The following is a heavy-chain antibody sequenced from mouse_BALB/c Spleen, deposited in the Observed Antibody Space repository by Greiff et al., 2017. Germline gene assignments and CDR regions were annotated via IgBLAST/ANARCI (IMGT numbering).Heavy chain of an antibody. J-gene: IGHJ3*01. V-gene: IGHV1-67*01. CDR3: AIPPVTTATAWFAY. Sequence: QVQLQQSGPELVRPGVSVKISCKGSSYTFTDYAMHWVKQSHAQSLEWIGVISTYYGNTNYNQKFKGKATMTVDKSSSTAYMELASLTSEDSAVYYSAIPPVTTATAWFAYWGEGTLVTVSA. CDR2: ISTYYGNT. D-gene: IGHD1-2*01. CDR1: SYTFTDYA.